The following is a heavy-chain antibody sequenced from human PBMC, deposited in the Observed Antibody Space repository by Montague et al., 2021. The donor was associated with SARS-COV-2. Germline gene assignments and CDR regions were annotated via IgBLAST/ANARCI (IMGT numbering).Heavy chain of an antibody. J-gene: IGHJ6*02. D-gene: IGHD2-15*01. CDR3: ARAVVVVVAATQYYYYYYGMDV. CDR2: ISAYNGNT. CDR1: GYTFTSYG. V-gene: IGHV1-18*01. Sequence: SVKVSCKASGYTFTSYGISWVLQAPGQGLEWMGWISAYNGNTNYAQKLQGRVTMTTDTSTSTAYMELRSLRSDDTAVYYCARAVVVVVAATQYYYYYYGMDVWGQGTTVTVSS.